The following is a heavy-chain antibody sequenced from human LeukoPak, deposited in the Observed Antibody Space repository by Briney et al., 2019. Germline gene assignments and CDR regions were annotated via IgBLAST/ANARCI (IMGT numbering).Heavy chain of an antibody. D-gene: IGHD3-22*01. J-gene: IGHJ4*02. CDR2: IYYSGST. Sequence: SETLSLTCIVSGGSIISYYWGWIRQPPGKGLEWIGYIYYSGSTNYNPSLKSRVTIPVDTSKNQFSLKLSSVTAADTAVYYCARSYYYDSSGYQPKFDYWGQGTLVTVSS. V-gene: IGHV4-59*01. CDR1: GGSIISYY. CDR3: ARSYYYDSSGYQPKFDY.